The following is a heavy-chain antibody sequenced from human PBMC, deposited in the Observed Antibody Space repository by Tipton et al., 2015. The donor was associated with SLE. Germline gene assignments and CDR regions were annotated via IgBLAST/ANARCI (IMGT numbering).Heavy chain of an antibody. D-gene: IGHD6-19*01. Sequence: TLSLTCTVSGGSISSANSYWSWIRQHPEKGLEWIGFISYSGSTYYNPSLKSRLTISVDTSKNQFSLNLISLTAADTAVYYCARGGVEAVATPFDYWGQGTLVTVSS. J-gene: IGHJ4*02. CDR3: ARGGVEAVATPFDY. CDR2: ISYSGST. V-gene: IGHV4-31*03. CDR1: GGSISSANSY.